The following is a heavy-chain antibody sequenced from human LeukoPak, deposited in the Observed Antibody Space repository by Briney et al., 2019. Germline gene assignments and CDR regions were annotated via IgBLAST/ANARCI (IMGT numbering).Heavy chain of an antibody. D-gene: IGHD6-13*01. J-gene: IGHJ6*03. Sequence: PSETLSLTCTVSGGSISSYYWSWIRQPAGKGLEWIGRIYTSGSTNYNPSLKSRVTMSVDTSKNQFSLKLSSVTAADTAVYYCARGFYSSSWRGGYYYYYYMDVWGKGTTVTVSS. CDR3: ARGFYSSSWRGGYYYYYYMDV. CDR2: IYTSGST. V-gene: IGHV4-4*07. CDR1: GGSISSYY.